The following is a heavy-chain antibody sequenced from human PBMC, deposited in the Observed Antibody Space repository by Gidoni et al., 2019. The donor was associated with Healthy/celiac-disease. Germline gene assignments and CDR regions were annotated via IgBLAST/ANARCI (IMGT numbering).Heavy chain of an antibody. Sequence: QLQLQESGPGLVKPSETPSLTCTVSGGPISSSSYYWGWIRTPPGKGLEWIGSIHYSGSTYYNPSLKSRVTISVDTSKNQFSLKLSSVTAADTAVYYCARVIGRWLQFLDAFDIWGQGTMVTVSS. V-gene: IGHV4-39*07. CDR3: ARVIGRWLQFLDAFDI. CDR1: GGPISSSSYY. CDR2: IHYSGST. J-gene: IGHJ3*02. D-gene: IGHD5-12*01.